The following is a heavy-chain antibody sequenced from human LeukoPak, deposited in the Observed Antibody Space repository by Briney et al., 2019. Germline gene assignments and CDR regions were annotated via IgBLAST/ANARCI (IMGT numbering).Heavy chain of an antibody. D-gene: IGHD3-3*01. CDR3: AREFVPNYDFWSGHDAFDI. CDR1: GFTFSSYS. V-gene: IGHV3-48*01. CDR2: ISSSSSTI. Sequence: GGSLRLSCAASGFTFSSYSMNWVRQAPGKGLEWVSYISSSSSTIYYADSVKGRFTISRDNAKNSLYLQMNSLRAEDTAVYYCAREFVPNYDFWSGHDAFDIWGQGTMVTVSS. J-gene: IGHJ3*02.